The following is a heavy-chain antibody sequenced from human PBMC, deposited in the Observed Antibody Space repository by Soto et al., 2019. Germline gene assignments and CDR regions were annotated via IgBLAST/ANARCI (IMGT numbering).Heavy chain of an antibody. V-gene: IGHV3-33*01. J-gene: IGHJ6*03. CDR1: EFTFSRHG. Sequence: QVQLVESGGGVVQPGRSLRLSCAASEFTFSRHGMHWVRQAPGKGLQWVGVIWSDGSNEVYADSVKGRFIISRDNSKNILNLQMNSLRAEETAVYYCARERTFGDNKHNYMDVWGTGITITLSS. CDR3: ARERTFGDNKHNYMDV. CDR2: IWSDGSNE. D-gene: IGHD3-10*01.